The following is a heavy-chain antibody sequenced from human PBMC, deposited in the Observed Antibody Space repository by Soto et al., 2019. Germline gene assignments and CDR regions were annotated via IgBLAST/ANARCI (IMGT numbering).Heavy chain of an antibody. D-gene: IGHD3-10*01. Sequence: PSETLSLTCTVSGGSISSGDYYWSWIRQPPGKGLEWIGYIYYSGSTYYNPSLKSRVIISVDTSKNQFSLKLSSVTAADTAVYYCARVGGFGATTIDYWGQGTLVTVSS. V-gene: IGHV4-30-4*01. J-gene: IGHJ4*02. CDR2: IYYSGST. CDR1: GGSISSGDYY. CDR3: ARVGGFGATTIDY.